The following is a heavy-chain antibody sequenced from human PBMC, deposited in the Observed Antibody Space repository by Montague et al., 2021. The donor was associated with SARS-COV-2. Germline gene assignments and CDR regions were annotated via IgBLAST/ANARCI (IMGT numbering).Heavy chain of an antibody. CDR3: ARAIWPLDV. V-gene: IGHV4-4*07. J-gene: IGHJ2*01. CDR1: GDSISRYY. CDR2: IYTWGYV. Sequence: SEILSLTCSVSGDSISRYYWSWIRQSDGKGLEWIGRIYTWGYVNXSPALHSRVSMSVDTSKSQVSLNVTSVTAADTADYYCARAIWPLDVWGHGILVTVSS.